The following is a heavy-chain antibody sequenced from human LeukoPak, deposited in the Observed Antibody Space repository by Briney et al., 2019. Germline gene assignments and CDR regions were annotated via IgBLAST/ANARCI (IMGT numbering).Heavy chain of an antibody. CDR1: GFTFDDYA. CDR2: ISWNSGSI. J-gene: IGHJ3*02. D-gene: IGHD3-22*01. V-gene: IGHV3-9*03. Sequence: PGRSLRLSCAASGFTFDDYAMPWVRQAPGKGLEWVSGISWNSGSIGYADSVKGRFTISRDNAKNSLYLQMNSLRAEDMALYYCAKDLVVGISGGAFDIWGQGTMVTVSS. CDR3: AKDLVVGISGGAFDI.